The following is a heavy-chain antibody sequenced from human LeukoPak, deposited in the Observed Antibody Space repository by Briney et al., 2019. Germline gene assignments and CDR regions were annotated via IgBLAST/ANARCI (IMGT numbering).Heavy chain of an antibody. CDR2: ISGSGGST. J-gene: IGHJ3*02. D-gene: IGHD2-15*01. Sequence: GGSLRLSCAASGFTFSSYGMSWVRQAPGKGLGWVSAISGSGGSTYYADSVKGGFTISRDKSKNTLYLQMNSLRAEDTAVYYCASLRYCSGGSCPPVAFDIWGQGTMVTVSS. V-gene: IGHV3-23*01. CDR3: ASLRYCSGGSCPPVAFDI. CDR1: GFTFSSYG.